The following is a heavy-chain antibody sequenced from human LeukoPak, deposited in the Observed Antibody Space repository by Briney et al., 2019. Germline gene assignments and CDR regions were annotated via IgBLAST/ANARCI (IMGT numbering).Heavy chain of an antibody. CDR1: GFTFSSYA. Sequence: GGSLRLSCAASGFTFSSYAMSWVRQAPGKGLEWVSAISGSGGSTYYADSVKGRFTISRDNSKNTLYLQMNSLRAEDTAVYYCAKDGLWFGELWQAPFDYWGQGTLVTVSS. V-gene: IGHV3-23*01. CDR2: ISGSGGST. D-gene: IGHD3-10*01. J-gene: IGHJ4*02. CDR3: AKDGLWFGELWQAPFDY.